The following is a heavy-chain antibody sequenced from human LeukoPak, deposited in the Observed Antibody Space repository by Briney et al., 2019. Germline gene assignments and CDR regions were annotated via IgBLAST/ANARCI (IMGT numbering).Heavy chain of an antibody. CDR3: ARHVAAAGSYSYYFDY. V-gene: IGHV4-34*01. D-gene: IGHD6-13*01. CDR2: INHSGST. J-gene: IGHJ4*02. Sequence: PSETLSLTCAVYGGSFSGYYWTWIRQPPGKGLEWIGEINHSGSTNYNPSLKSRVTISVDTSKNQFSLKLSSVTAADTAVYYCARHVAAAGSYSYYFDYWGQGTLVTVSS. CDR1: GGSFSGYY.